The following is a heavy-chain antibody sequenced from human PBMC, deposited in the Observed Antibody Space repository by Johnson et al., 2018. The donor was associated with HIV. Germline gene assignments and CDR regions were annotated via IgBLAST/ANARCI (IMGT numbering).Heavy chain of an antibody. J-gene: IGHJ3*02. D-gene: IGHD1-26*01. Sequence: QVQLVESGGGVVQPGGSLRLSCAASGFTFSSCAMHWVRQAPGKGLEWETIISYDGSNKYYADSVKGRFTISRDNSKNTLYLQMNSLRAEDTAVYYCAREWDPRTPDAFDIWGQGTMVTVSS. CDR1: GFTFSSCA. CDR3: AREWDPRTPDAFDI. CDR2: ISYDGSNK. V-gene: IGHV3-30*04.